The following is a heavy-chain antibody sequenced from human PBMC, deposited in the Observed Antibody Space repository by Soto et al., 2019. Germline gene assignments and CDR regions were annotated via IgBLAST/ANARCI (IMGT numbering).Heavy chain of an antibody. J-gene: IGHJ5*02. CDR3: ARVGIAAAGRGDWFDP. V-gene: IGHV4-4*02. Sequence: QVQLQESGPGLVKPSGTLSLTCAVSGGSISSSNWWSWVRQPPGKGLEWIGEIYHSGSTNYNPSPKSRVTMSVDKSKNQCSLKLSSVTAADTAVYYCARVGIAAAGRGDWFDPWGQGTLVTVSS. D-gene: IGHD6-13*01. CDR2: IYHSGST. CDR1: GGSISSSNW.